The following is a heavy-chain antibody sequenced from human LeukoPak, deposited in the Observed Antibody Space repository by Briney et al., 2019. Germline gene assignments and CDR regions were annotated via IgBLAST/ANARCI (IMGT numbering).Heavy chain of an antibody. D-gene: IGHD3-22*01. J-gene: IGHJ4*02. V-gene: IGHV3-21*01. CDR3: ARDPSKTYYYDSSGYD. Sequence: GGSLRLSCAASGFTFSSYSMNWVRQAPGKGLEWVSSISSSSSYVYYADSVKGRFTISRDNAKNSLYLQMNSLRAEDTAVYYCARDPSKTYYYDSSGYDWGQGTLVTVSS. CDR2: ISSSSSYV. CDR1: GFTFSSYS.